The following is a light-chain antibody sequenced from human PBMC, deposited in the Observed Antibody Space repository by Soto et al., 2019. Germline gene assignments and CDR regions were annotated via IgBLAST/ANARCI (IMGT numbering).Light chain of an antibody. V-gene: IGLV7-43*01. CDR2: STT. CDR1: TGAVSSGYY. CDR3: LLYFGGAQVV. Sequence: QAVVTQEPSLTVSPGGTVTLTCSLSTGAVSSGYYPNWFQQKPGQAPRALIYSTTRKHSWTPARFSGSLLGGKAALTLSGVLPEDEADYYCLLYFGGAQVVFGGGTKVTVL. J-gene: IGLJ2*01.